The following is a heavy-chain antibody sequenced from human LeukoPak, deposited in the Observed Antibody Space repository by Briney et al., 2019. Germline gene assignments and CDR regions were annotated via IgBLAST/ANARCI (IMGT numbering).Heavy chain of an antibody. V-gene: IGHV3-33*06. D-gene: IGHD6-6*01. CDR3: AKDPLYSSSSSFDY. CDR1: GFTFSSYG. Sequence: GGSLRLSCAASGFTFSSYGMHWVRQAPGKGLEWVAVIWYDGSNKYYADSVKGRFTISRDNSKNTLYLQMSSLRAEDTAVYYCAKDPLYSSSSSFDYWGQGTLVTVSS. J-gene: IGHJ4*02. CDR2: IWYDGSNK.